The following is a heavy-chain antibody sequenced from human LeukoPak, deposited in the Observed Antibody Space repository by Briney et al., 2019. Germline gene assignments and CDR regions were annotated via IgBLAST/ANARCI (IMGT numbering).Heavy chain of an antibody. CDR3: AKDPPGAGPDFDC. Sequence: PGGSLRLSCATSGFTFSSYTMNWVRQAPGKGLEWVSGISGSDGSTYYAVSVKGRFTLSRDNSKNTLYLQMNSLRVEDTAVYYCAKDPPGAGPDFDCWGQGTLVTVSS. J-gene: IGHJ4*02. CDR2: ISGSDGST. D-gene: IGHD6-19*01. CDR1: GFTFSSYT. V-gene: IGHV3-23*01.